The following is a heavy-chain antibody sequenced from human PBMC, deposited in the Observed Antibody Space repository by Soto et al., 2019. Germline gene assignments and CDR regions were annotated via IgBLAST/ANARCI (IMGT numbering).Heavy chain of an antibody. D-gene: IGHD3-3*01. CDR2: ISGSGDNT. CDR3: ANLFLRFLQG. CDR1: GFTFNSFT. V-gene: IGHV3-23*01. Sequence: EVQLLEAGGALVQPGGSLRLSCAASGFTFNSFTMSWVREAPGKGLEWVSGISGSGDNTYYAASVKGRFTISRDNSKNTLYMQMTYLRAEDTAVYSCANLFLRFLQGWCQGTLVTVSS. J-gene: IGHJ4*02.